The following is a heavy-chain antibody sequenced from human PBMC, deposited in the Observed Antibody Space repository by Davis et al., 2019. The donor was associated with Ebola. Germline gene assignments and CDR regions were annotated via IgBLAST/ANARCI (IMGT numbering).Heavy chain of an antibody. V-gene: IGHV3-74*01. J-gene: IGHJ4*02. Sequence: PGGSLRLSCAASGFTFSNYWMHWVRQAPGKGLVWVSRINSDGSNTVYADSVKGRFTISRDNAKNTVYLQMNSLGAEDTAVYYCTRESFGSSIYWGQGTLVTVSS. CDR1: GFTFSNYW. CDR2: INSDGSNT. D-gene: IGHD3-3*01. CDR3: TRESFGSSIY.